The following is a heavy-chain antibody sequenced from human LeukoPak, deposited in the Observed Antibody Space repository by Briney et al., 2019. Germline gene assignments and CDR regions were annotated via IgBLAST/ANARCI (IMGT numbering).Heavy chain of an antibody. CDR3: ARSVGDCLLPFDY. J-gene: IGHJ4*02. D-gene: IGHD3/OR15-3a*01. CDR2: INHSGST. CDR1: GGSFSGYY. Sequence: SETLSLTCAVYGGSFSGYYWSWVRQPPGKGLEWIGEINHSGSTNYNPSLTSLVIISVDTSKNQFSLNLSSVAAADTAVYYCARSVGDCLLPFDYWGQGTPVTVSS. V-gene: IGHV4-34*01.